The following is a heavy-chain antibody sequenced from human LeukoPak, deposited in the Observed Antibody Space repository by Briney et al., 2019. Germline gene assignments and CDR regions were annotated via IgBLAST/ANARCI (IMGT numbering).Heavy chain of an antibody. V-gene: IGHV3-48*03. CDR2: ITSSGNTI. D-gene: IGHD1-14*01. CDR3: TRGSTTWYFDY. J-gene: IGHJ4*02. Sequence: GGSLRLSCAASGFTLNSYEMNWVRQAPGKGLEWVSFITSSGNTIYYADSVKGRFIISRDNAKNSLDLQMNSLRAEDTAVYYCTRGSTTWYFDYWGQGTLVTVSS. CDR1: GFTLNSYE.